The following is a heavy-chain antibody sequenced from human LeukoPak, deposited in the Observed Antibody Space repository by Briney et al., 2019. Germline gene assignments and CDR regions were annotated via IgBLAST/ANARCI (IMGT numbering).Heavy chain of an antibody. V-gene: IGHV3-7*01. D-gene: IGHD6-19*01. J-gene: IGHJ5*02. CDR1: GFTFSSYW. CDR3: ARWWIKQWLAWFDP. CDR2: IKQDGSEK. Sequence: GGSLRLSCAASGFTFSSYWMSWVRQAPGKGLEWVANIKQDGSEKYYVDSVKGRFTISRDNATNSLYLQMNSLRAEDTAVYYCARWWIKQWLAWFDPWGQGTLVTVSS.